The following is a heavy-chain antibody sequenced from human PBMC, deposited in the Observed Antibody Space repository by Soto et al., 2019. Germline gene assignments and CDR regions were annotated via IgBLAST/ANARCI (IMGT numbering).Heavy chain of an antibody. CDR2: IYYSGST. CDR1: GGSISSGGYY. Sequence: SETLSLTCTVSGGSISSGGYYWSWIRQHPGKGLEWIGYIYYSGSTYYNPSLKSRVTISVDTSKNQFSLKLSSVTAADTAVYYCAVTREGYFDYWGQGTLVTVSS. D-gene: IGHD1-26*01. CDR3: AVTREGYFDY. J-gene: IGHJ4*02. V-gene: IGHV4-31*03.